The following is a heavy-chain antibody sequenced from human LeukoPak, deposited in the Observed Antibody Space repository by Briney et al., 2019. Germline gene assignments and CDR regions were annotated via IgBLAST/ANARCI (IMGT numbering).Heavy chain of an antibody. CDR1: GFTLSSYS. CDR3: ARDSIQLWLRPFDY. CDR2: ISSSSSYI. D-gene: IGHD5-18*01. Sequence: GGSLRLSCAASGFTLSSYSMNWVRQAPGKGLEWVSSISSSSSYIYYADSVKGRFTISRDNAKNSLYLQMNSLRAEDTAVYYCARDSIQLWLRPFDYWGQGTLVTVSS. V-gene: IGHV3-21*01. J-gene: IGHJ4*02.